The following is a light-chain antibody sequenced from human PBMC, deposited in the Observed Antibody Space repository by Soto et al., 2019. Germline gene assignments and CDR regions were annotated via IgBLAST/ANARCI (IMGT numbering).Light chain of an antibody. CDR2: SNN. J-gene: IGLJ2*01. V-gene: IGLV1-44*01. CDR3: AAWDDSLNGVV. Sequence: QSVLTQPPSASGTPGQRVTISCSGSSSNIGSNTVNWYQQLPGTAPKLLIYSNNQRLSGVPDRFSGSKSGTSASLAISGLQSEDEADYYCAAWDDSLNGVVFSGGTKLTVL. CDR1: SSNIGSNT.